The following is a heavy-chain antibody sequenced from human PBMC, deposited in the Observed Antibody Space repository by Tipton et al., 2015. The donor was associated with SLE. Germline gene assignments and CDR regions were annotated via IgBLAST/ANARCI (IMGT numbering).Heavy chain of an antibody. V-gene: IGHV4-34*01. CDR1: DGAFSGYY. Sequence: TLSLTCAVHDGAFSGYYWSWIRQPPGKGLEWIGEINHAGSTNYNPSLNSRVTVSVDTSKKQFSLSLSSVTAADTAVYYCATDPLWFDRWGQGTLVTVSS. CDR3: ATDPLWFDR. CDR2: INHAGST. J-gene: IGHJ5*02.